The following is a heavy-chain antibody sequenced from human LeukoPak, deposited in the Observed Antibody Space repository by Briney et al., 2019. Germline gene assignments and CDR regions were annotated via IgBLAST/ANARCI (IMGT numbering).Heavy chain of an antibody. V-gene: IGHV3-23*01. CDR1: GFTFSSYW. J-gene: IGHJ6*03. CDR2: ISGSGGST. D-gene: IGHD3-3*01. Sequence: PGGSLRLSCAASGFTFSSYWMSWVRQAPGKGLEWVSAISGSGGSTYYADSVKGRFTISRDNSKNTLYLQMNSLRAEDTAVYYCAKHAPAIFGAHYYYMDVWGKGTTVTVSS. CDR3: AKHAPAIFGAHYYYMDV.